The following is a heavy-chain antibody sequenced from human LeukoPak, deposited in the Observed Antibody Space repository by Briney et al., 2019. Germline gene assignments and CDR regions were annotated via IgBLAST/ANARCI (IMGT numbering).Heavy chain of an antibody. V-gene: IGHV3-33*01. CDR2: IWHDGSSK. CDR3: ARAVGPFDY. CDR1: GFTFSAYG. Sequence: PGGSLRLSCAASGFTFSAYGMHWVRQAPGKGLEWVAVIWHDGSSKYYADFVKGRFTISRGNAKNTLYLQLDSLRGEDTAVYYCARAVGPFDYWGQGTLVTVAS. D-gene: IGHD2-15*01. J-gene: IGHJ4*02.